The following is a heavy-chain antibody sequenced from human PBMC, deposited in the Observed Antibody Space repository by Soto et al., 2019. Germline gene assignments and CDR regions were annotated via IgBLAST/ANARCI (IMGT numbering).Heavy chain of an antibody. V-gene: IGHV4-34*01. CDR1: GVSFRGYY. J-gene: IGHJ6*02. CDR2: INHSGST. D-gene: IGHD2-2*01. CDR3: ARGRYCSSTSCYLPYYYGMDV. Sequence: SESLSLTCAVYGVSFRGYYWSCIRQPPGKGLEWIGEINHSGSTNYNPSLKSRVTISVDTSKNQFSLKLSSVTAADTAVYYCARGRYCSSTSCYLPYYYGMDVWGQGTTVT.